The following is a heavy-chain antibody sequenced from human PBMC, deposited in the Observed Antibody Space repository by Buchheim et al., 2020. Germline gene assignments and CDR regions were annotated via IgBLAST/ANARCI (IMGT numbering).Heavy chain of an antibody. J-gene: IGHJ4*02. CDR1: GGSISSGGYY. V-gene: IGHV4-31*03. Sequence: QVQLQESGPGLVKPSQTLSLTCTVSGGSISSGGYYWSWIRQHPGKGLEWIGYIYDSGSTYSNPSLMRRVTISLDTSKNQFSLELSSVTAADTAVYYCARANYYDSSGYYYFDYWGQGTL. CDR2: IYDSGST. CDR3: ARANYYDSSGYYYFDY. D-gene: IGHD3-22*01.